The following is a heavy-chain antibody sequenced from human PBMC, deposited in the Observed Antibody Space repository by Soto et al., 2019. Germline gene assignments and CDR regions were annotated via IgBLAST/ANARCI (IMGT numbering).Heavy chain of an antibody. Sequence: GGSLRLSCAASGFAVSSNYMSWVRQAPGKELEWVSVIYSGGSTYYADSVKGRFTISRDNSKNTLYLQMNSLRAEDTAVYYCARDQISSSGYYYYYGMDVWGQGTTVTVSS. D-gene: IGHD3-22*01. CDR1: GFAVSSNY. J-gene: IGHJ6*02. CDR3: ARDQISSSGYYYYYGMDV. CDR2: IYSGGST. V-gene: IGHV3-53*01.